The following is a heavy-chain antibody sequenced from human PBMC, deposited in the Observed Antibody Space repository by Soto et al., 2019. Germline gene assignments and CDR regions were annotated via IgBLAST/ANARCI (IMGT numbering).Heavy chain of an antibody. CDR1: GYTFTSYA. CDR2: INAGNGNT. D-gene: IGHD5-12*01. Sequence: AAVKVSCKACGYTFTSYAMHWVRQAPGQRLEGMGWINAGNGNTKYSQKFQGRVTITRNTSASTAYMELSSMRSEDTAVYFCASGYALTLSYYYYGMDVWGQGTTVTVSS. V-gene: IGHV1-3*01. J-gene: IGHJ6*02. CDR3: ASGYALTLSYYYYGMDV.